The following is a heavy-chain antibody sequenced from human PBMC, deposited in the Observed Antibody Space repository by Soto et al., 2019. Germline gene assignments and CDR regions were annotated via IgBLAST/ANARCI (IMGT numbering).Heavy chain of an antibody. CDR3: ARHQYCSGGSCHSTYFQH. D-gene: IGHD2-15*01. CDR1: VGSISSYY. CDR2: IYYSGST. J-gene: IGHJ1*01. V-gene: IGHV4-59*08. Sequence: SEPLSLTCSFAVGSISSYYWSWMRKAPVKLLEWIGYIYYSGSTNYNPSLKSRVTISVDTSKNQFSLKLSSVTAADTAVYYCARHQYCSGGSCHSTYFQHWGQGTLVPVSS.